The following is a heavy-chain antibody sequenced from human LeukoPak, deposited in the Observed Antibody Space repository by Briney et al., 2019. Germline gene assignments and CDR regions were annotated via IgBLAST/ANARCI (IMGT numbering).Heavy chain of an antibody. CDR3: AKAQTVTFDY. CDR1: GFTFSNYA. J-gene: IGHJ4*02. CDR2: ISGSSGST. D-gene: IGHD4-11*01. V-gene: IGHV3-23*01. Sequence: PGGSLRLSCAASGFTFSNYAMSWVRQAPGKGLEWVSVISGSSGSTYYADSVTGRFTISRDNSKNTLYLQMNSLRVEDTAVYYCAKAQTVTFDYWGQGTLVTVSS.